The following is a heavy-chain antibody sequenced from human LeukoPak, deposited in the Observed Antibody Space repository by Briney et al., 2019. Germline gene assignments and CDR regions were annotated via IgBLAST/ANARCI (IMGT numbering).Heavy chain of an antibody. D-gene: IGHD6-19*01. Sequence: GGSLRLFCAASGFTVSSNYMSWVRQAPGKGLEWVSVIYPGGNKYYTDSVKGRFTISRDNSKNTVYLQMNSLRAEDTALYYCASPSSGQSFDIWGQGTIVTVSS. CDR1: GFTVSSNY. V-gene: IGHV3-53*01. J-gene: IGHJ3*02. CDR2: IYPGGNK. CDR3: ASPSSGQSFDI.